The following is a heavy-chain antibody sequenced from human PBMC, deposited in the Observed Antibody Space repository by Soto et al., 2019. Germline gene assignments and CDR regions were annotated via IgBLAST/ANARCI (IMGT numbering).Heavy chain of an antibody. CDR3: ARDDYYDSSGYYYESFFDY. CDR2: ISSSSSYI. Sequence: GGSLRLSCAASGFTFSSYSMSWVRQAPGKGLEWVSSISSSSSYIYYADSVKGRFTISRDNAKNSLYLQMNSLRAEDTAVYYCARDDYYDSSGYYYESFFDYWGQGTLVTVSS. V-gene: IGHV3-21*01. D-gene: IGHD3-22*01. J-gene: IGHJ4*02. CDR1: GFTFSSYS.